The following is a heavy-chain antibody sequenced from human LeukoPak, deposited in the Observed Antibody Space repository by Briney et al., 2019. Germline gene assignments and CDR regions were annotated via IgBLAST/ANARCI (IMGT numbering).Heavy chain of an antibody. J-gene: IGHJ4*02. CDR1: GFTFSTYS. Sequence: AGGSLRLSCAASGFTFSTYSMNWVRQAPGKGLGWVSAISGSGGSTYYADSVKGRFTISRDNSKNTLYLQMNSLRAEDTAVYYCAKWHTNYTPDYWGQGTLVTVSS. V-gene: IGHV3-23*01. CDR2: ISGSGGST. CDR3: AKWHTNYTPDY. D-gene: IGHD2-15*01.